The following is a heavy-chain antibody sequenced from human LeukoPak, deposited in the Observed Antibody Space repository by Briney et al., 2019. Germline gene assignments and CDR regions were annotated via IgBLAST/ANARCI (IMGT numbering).Heavy chain of an antibody. J-gene: IGHJ4*02. CDR2: ISGGGDST. CDR3: AKDYLYRSSSN. CDR1: GFTISSYA. D-gene: IGHD6-6*01. Sequence: GGSLRLSCAASGFTISSYAMTWVRQAPGKGPEWVSAISGGGDSTYYADSVKGRFTISRDNSKNTLYLQMSSLRVEDAAVYYCAKDYLYRSSSNWGQGTLVTVSS. V-gene: IGHV3-23*01.